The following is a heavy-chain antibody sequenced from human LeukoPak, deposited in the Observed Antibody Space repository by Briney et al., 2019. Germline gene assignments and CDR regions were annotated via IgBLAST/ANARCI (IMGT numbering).Heavy chain of an antibody. CDR3: ARALTVTTKLSGY. D-gene: IGHD4-17*01. V-gene: IGHV3-48*04. J-gene: IGHJ4*02. Sequence: GGSLRLSCAASGFTFTNCAMNWVRQASGKGLEWVSYISGSGNTIYYADSVKGRFTISRDNAKNSLYLQMDSLSAEDAAVYYCARALTVTTKLSGYWGQGTLVTVSS. CDR2: ISGSGNTI. CDR1: GFTFTNCA.